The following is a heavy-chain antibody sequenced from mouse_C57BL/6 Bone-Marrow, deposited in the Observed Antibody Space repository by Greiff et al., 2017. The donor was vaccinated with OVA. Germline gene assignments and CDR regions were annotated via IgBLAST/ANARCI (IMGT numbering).Heavy chain of an antibody. CDR3: TRYYSKGYAMDY. Sequence: EVQLQQSGTVLARPGASVKMSCKTSGYTFTSYWMHWVKQRPGQGLEWIGAIYPGNSDTSYNQKFKGKAKLTAVTSASTAYMELSSLTNEDSAVYYCTRYYSKGYAMDYWGQGTSVTVSS. J-gene: IGHJ4*01. V-gene: IGHV1-5*01. D-gene: IGHD2-5*01. CDR1: GYTFTSYW. CDR2: IYPGNSDT.